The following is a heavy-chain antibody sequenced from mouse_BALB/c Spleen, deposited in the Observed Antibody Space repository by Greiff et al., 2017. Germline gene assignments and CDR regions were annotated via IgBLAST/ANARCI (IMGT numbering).Heavy chain of an antibody. V-gene: IGHV1-54*01. Sequence: QVQLKQSGAELVRPGTSVKVSCKASGYAFTNYLIEWVKQRPGQGLEWIGVINPGSGGTNYNEKFKGKATLTADKSSSTAYMQLSSLTSDDAAVYFCARSGRDDDGFAYWGQGTLVTVSA. CDR3: ARSGRDDDGFAY. D-gene: IGHD2-14*01. CDR2: INPGSGGT. J-gene: IGHJ3*01. CDR1: GYAFTNYL.